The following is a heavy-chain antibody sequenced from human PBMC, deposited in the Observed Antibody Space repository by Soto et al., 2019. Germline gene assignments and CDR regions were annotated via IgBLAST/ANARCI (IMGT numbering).Heavy chain of an antibody. J-gene: IGHJ4*02. CDR3: TTDLEKKRVGY. V-gene: IGHV3-15*01. Sequence: GGSLRLSCAASGFTFSNAWMSWVRQAPGKGLEWVGRIKSKTDGGTTDYAAPVKGRFTITRDDSKNTLYLQMNSLKTEDTAVYYCTTDLEKKRVGYWGQGTLVTVSS. CDR1: GFTFSNAW. D-gene: IGHD2-2*01. CDR2: IKSKTDGGTT.